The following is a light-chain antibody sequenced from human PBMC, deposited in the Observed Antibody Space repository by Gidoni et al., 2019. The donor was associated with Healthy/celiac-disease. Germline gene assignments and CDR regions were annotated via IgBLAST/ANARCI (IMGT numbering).Light chain of an antibody. CDR3: QQYNSYSNT. V-gene: IGKV1-5*03. J-gene: IGKJ1*01. CDR1: QSISSW. CDR2: KAS. Sequence: DIQMTQSPATLSASVADRVTITCRASQSISSWLAWYQQKPGKAPKLLIYKASSLESGVPSRFSGSGSGTEFTLTISSLQPDAFATCYCQQYNSYSNTFGQGTKVEIK.